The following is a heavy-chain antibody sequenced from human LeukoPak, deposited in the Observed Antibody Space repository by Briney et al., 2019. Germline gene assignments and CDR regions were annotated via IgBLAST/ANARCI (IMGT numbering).Heavy chain of an antibody. J-gene: IGHJ6*02. D-gene: IGHD1-26*01. CDR1: GFTFSSYR. V-gene: IGHV3-21*01. CDR3: TKGENGMDV. CDR2: ISDSSSYI. Sequence: GGSLRLSCAAFGFTFSSYRMNWVRQAPGKGLEWVSSISDSSSYIYHADSVKGRFTISRDNAKNSVYLQMNSLRAEDTATYYCTKGENGMDVWGQGTTVTVSS.